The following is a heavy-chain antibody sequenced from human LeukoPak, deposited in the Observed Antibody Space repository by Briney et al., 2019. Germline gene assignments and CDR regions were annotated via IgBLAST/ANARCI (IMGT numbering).Heavy chain of an antibody. V-gene: IGHV4-31*03. CDR2: IYYSGST. J-gene: IGHJ4*02. CDR3: ARVPQFNGLFDY. Sequence: PSQTLSLTCTVSGGSISSGGYYWSWIRQHPGKGLEWIGYIYYSGSTNYNPSLKSRVTISVDTSKNQFPLNLSSVTAADTAVYYCARVPQFNGLFDYWGQGTLVTVSS. CDR1: GGSISSGGYY. D-gene: IGHD2-8*01.